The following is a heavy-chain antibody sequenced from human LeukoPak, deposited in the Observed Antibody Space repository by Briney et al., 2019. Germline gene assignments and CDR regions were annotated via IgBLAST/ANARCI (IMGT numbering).Heavy chain of an antibody. V-gene: IGHV3-21*01. CDR2: ISSSSSYI. CDR1: GFTFSSYS. J-gene: IGHJ4*02. CDR3: AKNDEQWLVVDY. D-gene: IGHD6-19*01. Sequence: GGSLRLSCAASGFTFSSYSMNWVRQAPGKGLEWVSSISSSSSYIYYADSVKGRFTISRDNAKNSLYLQMNSLRAEDTAVYYCAKNDEQWLVVDYWGQGTLVTVSS.